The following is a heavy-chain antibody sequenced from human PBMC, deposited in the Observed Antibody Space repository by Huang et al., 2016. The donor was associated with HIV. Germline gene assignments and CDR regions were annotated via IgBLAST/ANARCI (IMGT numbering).Heavy chain of an antibody. CDR3: AKDVGGYSSAMDV. D-gene: IGHD2-2*03. CDR2: ISGSGGST. Sequence: EVQLLESGGGLVQPGGSLRLSCAASGFTFIDYAMNWVRQAPGKGLGWVSAISGSGGSTYYADSGKGRFTISRDNSENTLYLLMRSLRAEDTAVYYCAKDVGGYSSAMDVWGQGTTVTVSS. V-gene: IGHV3-23*01. J-gene: IGHJ6*02. CDR1: GFTFIDYA.